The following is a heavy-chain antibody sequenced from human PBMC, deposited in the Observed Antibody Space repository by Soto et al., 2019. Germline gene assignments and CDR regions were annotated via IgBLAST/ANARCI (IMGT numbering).Heavy chain of an antibody. Sequence: QITLNESGPTVVRPTETLTLTCRFSGFSLTTSGVGVGWIRQSPGKAPEWLALIYWDDDKRYSASLKSRLTITKDTSKHQVVLTVSDLDPTDTATYYCAHRVLRTVFGVVTTTAIYFDFWGQGTPVAVSS. CDR2: IYWDDDK. CDR3: AHRVLRTVFGVVTTTAIYFDF. J-gene: IGHJ4*02. D-gene: IGHD3-3*01. CDR1: GFSLTTSGVG. V-gene: IGHV2-5*02.